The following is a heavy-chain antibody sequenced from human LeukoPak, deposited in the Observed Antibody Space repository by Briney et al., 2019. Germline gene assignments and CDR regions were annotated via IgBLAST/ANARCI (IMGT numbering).Heavy chain of an antibody. CDR2: IRYDGSNR. J-gene: IGHJ5*02. CDR1: GFTFSSYG. D-gene: IGHD2-15*01. CDR3: ARAGSEVSGWFDP. Sequence: GGSLRLSCAASGFTFSSYGMHWVRQAPGKGLEWVSFIRYDGSNRYYADSVKGRFTISRDNSKNTLYLQMSSLRAEDTAVYYCARAGSEVSGWFDPWGQGTLVTVSS. V-gene: IGHV3-30*02.